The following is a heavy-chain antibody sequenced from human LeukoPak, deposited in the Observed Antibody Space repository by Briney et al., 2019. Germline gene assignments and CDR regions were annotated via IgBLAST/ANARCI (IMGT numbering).Heavy chain of an antibody. J-gene: IGHJ4*02. V-gene: IGHV3-23*01. Sequence: PGGSLRLSCAASGFTFSSYAMSWVRQAPGKGLEWVSAINGSGGTTYYADSVKGRFTISRDNSKNTLYLQMNSLRAEDTTVYYCAKDRSCINDVCHGHFGYWGQGTLVTVSS. CDR3: AKDRSCINDVCHGHFGY. CDR2: INGSGGTT. CDR1: GFTFSSYA. D-gene: IGHD2-8*01.